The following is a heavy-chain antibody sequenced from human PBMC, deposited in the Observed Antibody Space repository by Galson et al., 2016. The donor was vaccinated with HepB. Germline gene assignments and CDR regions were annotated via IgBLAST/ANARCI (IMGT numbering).Heavy chain of an antibody. CDR1: GYSFTSYW. V-gene: IGHV5-10-1*01. CDR2: IDPSDSYT. D-gene: IGHD6-19*01. J-gene: IGHJ6*03. CDR3: AGHRGQYSSTHYYYYYYMDV. Sequence: QSGAEVKKPGESLRISCKGSGYSFTSYWISWVRQMPGKGLEWMGRIDPSDSYTNYSPSFQGHVTISADKSISTAYLQWSSLKASDTAMYYCAGHRGQYSSTHYYYYYYMDVWGKGTTVTFSS.